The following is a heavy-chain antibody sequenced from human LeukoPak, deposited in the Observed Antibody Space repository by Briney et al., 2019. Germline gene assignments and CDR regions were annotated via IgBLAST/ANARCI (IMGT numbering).Heavy chain of an antibody. V-gene: IGHV4-4*07. CDR3: ASRGTAMVTPNWFDP. D-gene: IGHD5-18*01. CDR1: GDSLSDNY. J-gene: IGHJ5*02. CDR2: IYTSGSI. Sequence: SETLSLTCTVSGDSLSDNYWSWIRQPAGKGLEWIGRIYTSGSINYNPSLKSRVSMSIDTSKNQLSLNLRSLTAADTAVYYCASRGTAMVTPNWFDPWGQGTLVTVSS.